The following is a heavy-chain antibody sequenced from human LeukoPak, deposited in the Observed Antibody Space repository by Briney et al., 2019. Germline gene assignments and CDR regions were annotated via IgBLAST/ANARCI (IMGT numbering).Heavy chain of an antibody. D-gene: IGHD2-2*01. CDR3: ATIGYCGSTRCYGFDI. CDR1: GGSFSDYY. CDR2: INHSGNT. Sequence: SETLSLTCAVYGGSFSDYYWSWIRQPPGKGLEWIGEINHSGNTNYNPSLKSRVTISVDTSKNQFSLKLSSVTAADTDVYFCATIGYCGSTRCYGFDIWGQGTMVTVSS. J-gene: IGHJ3*02. V-gene: IGHV4-34*01.